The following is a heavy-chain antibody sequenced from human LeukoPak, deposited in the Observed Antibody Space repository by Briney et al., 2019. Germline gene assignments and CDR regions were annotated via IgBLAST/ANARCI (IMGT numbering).Heavy chain of an antibody. V-gene: IGHV1-2*02. J-gene: IGHJ4*02. CDR1: GYTFTGYY. Sequence: ASVKVSCKASGYTFTGYYMHWVRQAPGQGLEWMGWINPNSGGTNYAQKFQGRVTITADKSTSTAYMELSSLRSEDTAVYYCASNYITMVRGGTFDYWGQGTLVTVSS. D-gene: IGHD3-10*01. CDR2: INPNSGGT. CDR3: ASNYITMVRGGTFDY.